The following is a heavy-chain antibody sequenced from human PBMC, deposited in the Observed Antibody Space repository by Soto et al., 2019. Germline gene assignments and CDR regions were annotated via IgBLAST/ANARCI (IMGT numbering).Heavy chain of an antibody. CDR1: GGSISSYY. J-gene: IGHJ5*02. CDR2: IYYSGST. Sequence: SETLSLTCTVSGGSISSYYWSWIRQPPGKGLEWIGYIYYSGSTNYNPSLKSRVTISVDTSKNQFSLKLSSVTAADTAVYYCVRFTMVRGVTYMGNWFDPWGQGTLVTVSS. D-gene: IGHD3-10*01. CDR3: VRFTMVRGVTYMGNWFDP. V-gene: IGHV4-59*01.